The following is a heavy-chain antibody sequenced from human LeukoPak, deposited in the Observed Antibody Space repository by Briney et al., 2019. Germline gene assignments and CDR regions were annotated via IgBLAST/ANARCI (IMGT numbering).Heavy chain of an antibody. CDR3: AKGTIDY. J-gene: IGHJ4*02. CDR2: IKRDGSEK. CDR1: GFTFTNYW. D-gene: IGHD2-2*01. Sequence: GGSLRLSCATSGFTFTNYWMSWVRQAPGKGLEWVANIKRDGSEKYYVDSVKGRFTISRDNSKNTLYLQMNSLRAEDTAVYYCAKGTIDYWGQGTLVTVSS. V-gene: IGHV3-7*01.